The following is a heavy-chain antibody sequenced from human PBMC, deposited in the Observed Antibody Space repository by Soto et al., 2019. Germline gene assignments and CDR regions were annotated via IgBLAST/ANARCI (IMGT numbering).Heavy chain of an antibody. CDR2: IIPIFGTA. D-gene: IGHD3-22*01. CDR3: ASRNHYYDSSGYKR. J-gene: IGHJ4*02. V-gene: IGHV1-69*13. Sequence: SVKVSFKASGGTLISYAISWVRQAPGQGLEWMGGIIPIFGTANYAQKFQGRVTITADESTSTAYMELSSLRSEDTAVYYCASRNHYYDSSGYKRWGQGTLVTVSS. CDR1: GGTLISYA.